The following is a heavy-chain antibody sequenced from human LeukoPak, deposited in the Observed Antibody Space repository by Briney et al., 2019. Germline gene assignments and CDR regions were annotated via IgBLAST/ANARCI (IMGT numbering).Heavy chain of an antibody. CDR3: ARVFYYDSSGYYSFDY. D-gene: IGHD3-22*01. V-gene: IGHV1-2*02. Sequence: ASVKVSCKASGYTFTDCNIHWVRQAPGQGLEWMGWINPNTGGTKFAEKFQGRVSMTGDTSRSTVYMDLSRLRSDDTAVYYCARVFYYDSSGYYSFDYWGQGTLVTVSS. J-gene: IGHJ4*02. CDR2: INPNTGGT. CDR1: GYTFTDCN.